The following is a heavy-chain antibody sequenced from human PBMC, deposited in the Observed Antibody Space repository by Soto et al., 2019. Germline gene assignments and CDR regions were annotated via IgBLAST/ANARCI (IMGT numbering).Heavy chain of an antibody. V-gene: IGHV1-8*01. CDR2: MNPNSGNT. J-gene: IGHJ6*03. D-gene: IGHD3-10*01. CDR1: GYTFTSYD. CDR3: ARGLGSYTMVRGVTKYYYYYYMDV. Sequence: QVQLVQSGAEVKKPGASVKVSCKASGYTFTSYDINWVRQATGQGLEWMGWMNPNSGNTGYAQKFQGRVTMTRNTYIITAYMELSSLRSEDTAVYYCARGLGSYTMVRGVTKYYYYYYMDVWGKGTTVTVSS.